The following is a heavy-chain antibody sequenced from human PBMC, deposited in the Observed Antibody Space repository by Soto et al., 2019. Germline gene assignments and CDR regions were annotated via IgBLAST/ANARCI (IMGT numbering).Heavy chain of an antibody. CDR3: ASLDTARVETAGY. J-gene: IGHJ4*02. CDR2: IKQGGTET. CDR1: GLSLSNIW. Sequence: GGSLRLSCVGSGLSLSNIWTSWVRQAPGKGLEWVANIKQGGTETYYVDSVKGRFTISKDHAKNSPYLQMNSLRVEDTALYYCASLDTARVETAGYWGQGTLVTVSS. V-gene: IGHV3-7*01. D-gene: IGHD5-18*01.